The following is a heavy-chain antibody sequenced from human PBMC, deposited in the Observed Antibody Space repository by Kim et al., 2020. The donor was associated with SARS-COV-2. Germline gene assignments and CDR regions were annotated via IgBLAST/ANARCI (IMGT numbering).Heavy chain of an antibody. Sequence: GGSLSLSCAASGFSFSSYSMYWVRQAPGEGLEYISYITGNSGKLHYADSVKGRFTISRDNAKRSLYLQMNSLRDEDTAVYYCARGGNNWNALDSWGQGTL. V-gene: IGHV3-48*02. CDR1: GFSFSSYS. CDR2: ITGNSGKL. CDR3: ARGGNNWNALDS. J-gene: IGHJ5*01. D-gene: IGHD1-1*01.